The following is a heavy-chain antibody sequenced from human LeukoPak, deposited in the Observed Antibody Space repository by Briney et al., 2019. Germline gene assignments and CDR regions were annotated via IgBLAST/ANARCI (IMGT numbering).Heavy chain of an antibody. CDR3: AREGGIAAGWETD. CDR1: GYSFINSG. Sequence: ASVKVSCKVSGYSFINSGISWVRQAPGQGLEWMEWISVNGGYTNFAQSHRDRVTLTTDTSTSTAYLELTDLRSDDTAVYYCAREGGIAAGWETDWGQGTLVTVSS. V-gene: IGHV1-18*01. J-gene: IGHJ4*02. D-gene: IGHD6-13*01. CDR2: ISVNGGYT.